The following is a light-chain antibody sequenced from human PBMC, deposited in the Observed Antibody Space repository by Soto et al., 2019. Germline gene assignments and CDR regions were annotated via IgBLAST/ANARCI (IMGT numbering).Light chain of an antibody. J-gene: IGKJ1*01. CDR1: QTISSW. CDR3: QHYNRYSEA. Sequence: DIQMTQSPSTLSGSVGDRVTITCRASQTISSWLAWYQQKPGKAPKLLIYKASTLKSGVPSRFSGSGSGTEFTLTISSLQPDDFETYYCQHYNRYSEAFGKGTKVDI. V-gene: IGKV1-5*03. CDR2: KAS.